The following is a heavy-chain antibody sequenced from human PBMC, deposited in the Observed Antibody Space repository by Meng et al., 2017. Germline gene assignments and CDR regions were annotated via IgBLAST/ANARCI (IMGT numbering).Heavy chain of an antibody. CDR3: ARGPAEYGMDV. J-gene: IGHJ6*02. CDR1: GYTFTSYD. CDR2: MNPNSGNT. V-gene: IGHV1-8*01. Sequence: ASVMVSCKASGYTFTSYDINWVRQATGQGLEGMGWMNPNSGNTGYAQKFQGRVTMTRKTSISTAYMELSSVISEDTAVYYCARGPAEYGMDVWGHGTTVTVSS.